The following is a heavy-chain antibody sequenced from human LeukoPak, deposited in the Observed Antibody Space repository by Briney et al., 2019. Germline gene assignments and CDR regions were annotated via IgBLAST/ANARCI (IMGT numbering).Heavy chain of an antibody. CDR3: ARDGGGSSFHFDY. Sequence: GGSLRLSCAASGFTFSSYWMSWVRQAPGKGLEWVANIKQDGSEKYYVDSVKGRFTISRDNAKNSLYLQMNSLRAEDTAVYYCARDGGGSSFHFDYWGQGTLVTVSS. J-gene: IGHJ4*02. CDR2: IKQDGSEK. V-gene: IGHV3-7*01. CDR1: GFTFSSYW. D-gene: IGHD6-13*01.